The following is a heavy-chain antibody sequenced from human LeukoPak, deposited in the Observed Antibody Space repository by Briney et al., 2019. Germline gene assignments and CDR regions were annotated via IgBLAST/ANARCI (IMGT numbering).Heavy chain of an antibody. CDR2: IKQDGSEK. CDR1: GFTFSLYW. V-gene: IGHV3-7*02. CDR3: VSTATFDC. Sequence: GGSLTLSCAASGFTFSLYWMSWVRQAPGKGLEWVANIKQDGSEKNYVDSVKGRFTISRDNAKNSLYLQMNSLRAEDTAVYYCVSTATFDCWGQGARVTVSS. J-gene: IGHJ4*02. D-gene: IGHD1-1*01.